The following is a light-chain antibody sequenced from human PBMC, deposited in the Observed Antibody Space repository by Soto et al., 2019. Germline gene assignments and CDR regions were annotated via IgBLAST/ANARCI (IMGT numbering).Light chain of an antibody. CDR2: GAS. CDR1: QSVSSSY. Sequence: EIVLTQSPGTLSLSPGERATVSWRASQSVSSSYLAWYQQKPGQAPRLLIYGASSRATGIPDRFSGSGSGTDFTLIISRLEPEDFAVYYCQQFSSYPLTFGGGTKVDI. CDR3: QQFSSYPLT. V-gene: IGKV3-20*01. J-gene: IGKJ4*01.